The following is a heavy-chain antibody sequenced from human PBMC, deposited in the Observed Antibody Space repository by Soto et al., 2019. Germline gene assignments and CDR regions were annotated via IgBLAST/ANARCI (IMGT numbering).Heavy chain of an antibody. V-gene: IGHV4-31*03. Sequence: SETLSLTCPVSGYSLSSGGHYWSWIRQHPGKGLEWIGHIYDSVNTYYSPSLRSRVTISADMSKNQFSLNLRSVTAADTAVYYCARVDHRGYFAILTDYWGQGTLVTFSS. D-gene: IGHD3-9*01. CDR1: GYSLSSGGHY. CDR3: ARVDHRGYFAILTDY. J-gene: IGHJ4*02. CDR2: IYDSVNT.